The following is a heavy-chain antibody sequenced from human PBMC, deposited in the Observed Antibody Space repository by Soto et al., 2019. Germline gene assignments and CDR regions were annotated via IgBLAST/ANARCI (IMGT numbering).Heavy chain of an antibody. CDR2: IYYSGST. Sequence: SETLSLTCTVSGGSISSGGYYWSWIRQHPGKGLEWIGYIYYSGSTYYNPSLKSRVTISVDTSKNQFSLKLSSVTAADTAVYYCARFHAYYYDSSGYYDDAFDIWGQGTMVTVSS. CDR1: GGSISSGGYY. J-gene: IGHJ3*02. V-gene: IGHV4-31*03. CDR3: ARFHAYYYDSSGYYDDAFDI. D-gene: IGHD3-22*01.